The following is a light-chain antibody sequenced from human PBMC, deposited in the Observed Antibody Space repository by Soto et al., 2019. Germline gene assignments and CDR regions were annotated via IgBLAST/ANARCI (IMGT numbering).Light chain of an antibody. Sequence: AIRMTQSPSSFSASTGDRVTITCRASQGISSYLAWYQQKPGKAPKLLIYAASTLQSGVPSRFSGSGSGTDFTLTISCLQSEDFATYYCQHYYRYPLTFGQGTKVDIK. CDR3: QHYYRYPLT. CDR2: AAS. CDR1: QGISSY. J-gene: IGKJ1*01. V-gene: IGKV1-8*01.